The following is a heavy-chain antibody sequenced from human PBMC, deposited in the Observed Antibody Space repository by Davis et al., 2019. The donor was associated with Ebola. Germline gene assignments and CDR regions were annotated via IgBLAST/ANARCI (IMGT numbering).Heavy chain of an antibody. Sequence: PGGSLRLSCAASGFTFSGSAMHWVRQAPGKGLEWVGRIRSKATSYATAYAASVNGRFTISRDDSKNTAYLQMNSLKTEDNAVYYCTRTGLYCTNGVSYTGYYYGMDVWGQGTTVTVSS. D-gene: IGHD2-8*01. CDR1: GFTFSGSA. V-gene: IGHV3-73*01. J-gene: IGHJ6*02. CDR2: IRSKATSYAT. CDR3: TRTGLYCTNGVSYTGYYYGMDV.